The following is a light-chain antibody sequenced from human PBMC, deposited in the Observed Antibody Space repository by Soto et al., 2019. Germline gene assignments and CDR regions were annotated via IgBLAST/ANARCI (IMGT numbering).Light chain of an antibody. V-gene: IGKV3-11*01. J-gene: IGKJ4*01. CDR3: QQRSNWPPLT. CDR1: PSVSSY. Sequence: EIVLTQSPDTLSLAPGERATLSCRASPSVSSYLAWYQQKPGQAPRLLIYDAANRATGIPARFSGRGSGTDVTLTNRSLEPEDFAVYYCQQRSNWPPLTFGGGTKVEIK. CDR2: DAA.